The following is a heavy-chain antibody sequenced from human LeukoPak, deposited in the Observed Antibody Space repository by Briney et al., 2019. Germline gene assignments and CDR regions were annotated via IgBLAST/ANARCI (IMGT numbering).Heavy chain of an antibody. J-gene: IGHJ6*03. V-gene: IGHV3-9*03. D-gene: IGHD6-13*01. CDR2: ISWNSGSI. Sequence: PGGSLRLSCAASGFTFDDYAMHWVRQAPGKGLEWVSGISWNSGSIGYAGSVKGRFTISRDNAKNSLYLQMNSLRAEDMALYYCAKSGSSSWYYYYYMDVWGKGATVTVSS. CDR3: AKSGSSSWYYYYYMDV. CDR1: GFTFDDYA.